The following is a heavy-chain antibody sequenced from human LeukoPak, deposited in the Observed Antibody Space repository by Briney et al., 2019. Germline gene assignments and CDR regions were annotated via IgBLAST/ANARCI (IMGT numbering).Heavy chain of an antibody. V-gene: IGHV3-23*01. CDR1: GFTFNYAW. CDR2: ISNNGGYT. CDR3: AKQLGYCSDGSCYFPY. J-gene: IGHJ4*02. D-gene: IGHD2-15*01. Sequence: QPGGSLRLSCAASGFTFNYAWMSWVRQVPGKGLEWVSAISNNGGYTYYADSVQGRFTISRDNSKSTLCLQMNSLRAEDTAVYYCAKQLGYCSDGSCYFPYWGQGTLVTVSS.